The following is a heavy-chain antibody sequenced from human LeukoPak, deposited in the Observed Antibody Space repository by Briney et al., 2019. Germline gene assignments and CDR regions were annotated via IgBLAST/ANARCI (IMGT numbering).Heavy chain of an antibody. CDR3: VKEGLGNYVDY. J-gene: IGHJ4*02. CDR1: GFTFSSYW. CDR2: INTDGTST. Sequence: PGGSLRLSCAASGFTFSSYWMEWVRQAPGKGLVWVSRINTDGTSTTYADSVKGRFTISRDNAKNTLYLQMNSLRAEDTAVYYCVKEGLGNYVDYWGQGTLVTVSS. V-gene: IGHV3-74*01.